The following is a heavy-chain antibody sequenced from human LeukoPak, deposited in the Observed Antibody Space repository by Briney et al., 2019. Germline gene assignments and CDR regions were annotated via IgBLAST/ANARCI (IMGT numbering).Heavy chain of an antibody. CDR3: ARYEVLMRTWFDP. V-gene: IGHV4-59*11. Sequence: SETLSLTCTVSGGSFSSHYWTWIRQPPGKGLEWIGYISYSGSTNYNPSLKSRVTISVDTSETEFSLKLSSVTAADTAVYYCARYEVLMRTWFDPWGQGTLVTVSS. CDR1: GGSFSSHY. J-gene: IGHJ5*02. D-gene: IGHD3-16*01. CDR2: ISYSGST.